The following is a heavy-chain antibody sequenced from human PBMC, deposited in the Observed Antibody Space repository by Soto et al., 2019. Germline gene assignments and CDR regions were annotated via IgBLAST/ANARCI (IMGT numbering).Heavy chain of an antibody. CDR1: GFTFSSYA. V-gene: IGHV3-30-3*01. J-gene: IGHJ6*02. Sequence: GGSLRLSCAASGFTFSSYAMHWVRQAPGKGLEWVAVISYGGSNKYYADSVKGRFTISRDNSKNTLYLQMNSLRAEDTAVYYCASRSSGWYALPYYYYGMDVWGQGTTVTVSS. D-gene: IGHD6-19*01. CDR2: ISYGGSNK. CDR3: ASRSSGWYALPYYYYGMDV.